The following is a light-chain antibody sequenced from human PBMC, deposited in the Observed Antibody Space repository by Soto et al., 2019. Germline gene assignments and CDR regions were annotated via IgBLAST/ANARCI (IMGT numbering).Light chain of an antibody. V-gene: IGKV4-1*01. J-gene: IGKJ5*01. Sequence: DILVTQSPDSLAVSLGESSTIDCKSSQSLLFSSNNKNYLAWYQQKPGQAPRLVIFDASNRANGVPARFGGSGSGTDFTLTINSLEPEDFAVYYCQQRNVWPPITFGQGTRLEIK. CDR1: QSLLFSSNNKNY. CDR3: QQRNVWPPIT. CDR2: DAS.